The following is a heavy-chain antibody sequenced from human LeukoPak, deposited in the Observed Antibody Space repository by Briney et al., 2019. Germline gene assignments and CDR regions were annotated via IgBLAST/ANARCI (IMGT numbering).Heavy chain of an antibody. CDR3: ARDHGAFDI. CDR2: IYHSGST. CDR1: GGSTSSSSYY. J-gene: IGHJ3*02. V-gene: IGHV4-39*07. Sequence: PSETLSLTCTVSGGSTSSSSYYWGWVRQPPGKGLEWIGSIYHSGSTYYNPSLKSRVTISVDRSKNQFSLRLSSVTAADTAVYYCARDHGAFDIWGQGTMVTVSS.